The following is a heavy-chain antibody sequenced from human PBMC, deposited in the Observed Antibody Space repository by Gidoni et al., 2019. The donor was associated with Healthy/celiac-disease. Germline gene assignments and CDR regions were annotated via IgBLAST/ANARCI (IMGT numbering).Heavy chain of an antibody. CDR1: GFTFSSYA. CDR3: AKAVTTEFDY. CDR2: ISGSGGST. V-gene: IGHV3-23*01. J-gene: IGHJ4*02. Sequence: EVQLLESGGGLLQPGGSLSLSYSPSGFTFSSYAMSWVRQAPGKGLEWVSAISGSGGSTYYADSVKGRFTISRDNSKNTLYLQMNSLRAEETAVYYCAKAVTTEFDYWGQGTLVTVSS. D-gene: IGHD4-17*01.